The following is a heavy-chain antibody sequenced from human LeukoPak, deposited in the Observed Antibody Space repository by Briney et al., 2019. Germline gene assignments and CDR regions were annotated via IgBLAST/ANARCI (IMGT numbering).Heavy chain of an antibody. CDR2: IYTSGST. D-gene: IGHD3-22*01. Sequence: PSETLSLTCTVSGGSSNNYYWSWIRQSAGKGLEWIGRIYTSGSTNYNPSLKSRVSMSVDTSKNQFPLRLRSVTAADTAVYYCARESGYYYDTSGYNFDYWGQGILVTVSS. J-gene: IGHJ4*02. CDR1: GGSSNNYY. CDR3: ARESGYYYDTSGYNFDY. V-gene: IGHV4-4*07.